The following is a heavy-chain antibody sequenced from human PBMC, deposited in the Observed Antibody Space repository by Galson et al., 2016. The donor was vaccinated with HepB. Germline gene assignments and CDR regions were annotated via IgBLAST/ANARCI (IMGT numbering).Heavy chain of an antibody. V-gene: IGHV3-9*01. CDR1: GFTFDDYG. J-gene: IGHJ6*02. Sequence: SLRLSCAASGFTFDDYGMHWVRQAPGKGLEWVSGISWNGGSKGYADSVKGRFTISRDNTKKSLYLQMNSLRPEDTAVYYCGKDVGTGGYSNGYYYGMDAWGQGTTVTVSS. D-gene: IGHD5-18*01. CDR2: ISWNGGSK. CDR3: GKDVGTGGYSNGYYYGMDA.